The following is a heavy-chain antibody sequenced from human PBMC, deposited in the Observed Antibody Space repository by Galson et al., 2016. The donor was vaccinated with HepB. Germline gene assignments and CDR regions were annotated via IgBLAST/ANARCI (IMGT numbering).Heavy chain of an antibody. J-gene: IGHJ4*02. V-gene: IGHV1-69*13. CDR3: ATCVRGDYWRGGPLES. D-gene: IGHD3-3*01. CDR2: IIPIFVAP. Sequence: SVKVSCKASGGIFSSYAISWVRQAPGQGLEWMGGIIPIFVAPSYAQNFPGRVTITADESTNTSYMDLSSLRSEDTAVYYCATCVRGDYWRGGPLESWGQGSLVTVSS. CDR1: GGIFSSYA.